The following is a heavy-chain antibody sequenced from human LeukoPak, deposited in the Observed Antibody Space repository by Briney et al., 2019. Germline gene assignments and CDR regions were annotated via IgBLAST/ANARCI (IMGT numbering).Heavy chain of an antibody. D-gene: IGHD1-26*01. V-gene: IGHV3-9*01. J-gene: IGHJ4*02. Sequence: PGRSLRLSCAASGFTFDDYAMHWVRQAPGKGLEWVSGISWNSGSIGYADSVKGRFTISRDNAKNSLYLQMNSLRAEDTAVYYCAKGSRLLRAVDDYWGQGTLVTVSS. CDR1: GFTFDDYA. CDR3: AKGSRLLRAVDDY. CDR2: ISWNSGSI.